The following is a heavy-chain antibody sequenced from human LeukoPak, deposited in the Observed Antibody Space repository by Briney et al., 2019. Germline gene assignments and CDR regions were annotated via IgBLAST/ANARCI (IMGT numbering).Heavy chain of an antibody. Sequence: GGSLRLSCAASGFTFSSHSMDWVRQAPGKGLEWVSSISSDSSYIYYADSVRGRFTISRDNAKNSLYLQMNSLRAEDTAVYYCARPGYGTSCYHYYYYGMDDWGQGTTVTVSS. D-gene: IGHD3-22*01. CDR2: ISSDSSYI. CDR3: ARPGYGTSCYHYYYYGMDD. J-gene: IGHJ6*02. CDR1: GFTFSSHS. V-gene: IGHV3-21*01.